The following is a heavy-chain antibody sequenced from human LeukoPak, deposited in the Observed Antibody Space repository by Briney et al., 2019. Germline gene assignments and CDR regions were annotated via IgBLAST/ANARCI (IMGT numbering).Heavy chain of an antibody. CDR3: ARIRRRSYYYDSSGYID. CDR2: IKQDGSEK. J-gene: IGHJ3*01. Sequence: ETLSLTCAVYGGSFSGYYWSWVRQAPGKGLEWVANIKQDGSEKYYVDSVKGRFTISRDNAKNSLYLQMNSLRAEDTAVYYCARIRRRSYYYDSSGYIDWGQGTMVTVSS. V-gene: IGHV3-7*01. CDR1: GGSFSGYY. D-gene: IGHD3-22*01.